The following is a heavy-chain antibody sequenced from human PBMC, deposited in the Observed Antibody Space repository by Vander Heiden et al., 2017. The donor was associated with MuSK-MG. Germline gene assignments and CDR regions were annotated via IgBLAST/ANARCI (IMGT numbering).Heavy chain of an antibody. Sequence: QVHLEDSGPGLVMPSETLSLPCSVTGGSIRIYYLSWTRPCPRTGLAWLCYIHYTGSTSDNPSIRSGLSMSGDRAKNQFPLKLASVTAADTAAYYCARGLGDYDFWSGFDYWGQGVPVTDSS. D-gene: IGHD3-3*01. V-gene: IGHV4-59*08. CDR3: ARGLGDYDFWSGFDY. J-gene: IGHJ4*02. CDR1: GGSIRIYY. CDR2: IHYTGST.